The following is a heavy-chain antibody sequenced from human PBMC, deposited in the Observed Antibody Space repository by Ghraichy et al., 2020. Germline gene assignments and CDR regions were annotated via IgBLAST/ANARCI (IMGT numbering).Heavy chain of an antibody. CDR2: INSDGSST. CDR3: ARELRWELQGGNDAFDI. D-gene: IGHD1-26*01. V-gene: IGHV3-74*01. CDR1: GFTFSSYW. Sequence: GESLNISCAASGFTFSSYWMHWVRQAPGKGLVWVSRINSDGSSTSYADSVKGRFTISRDNAKNTLYLQMNSLRAEDTAVYYCARELRWELQGGNDAFDIWGQGTMVTVSS. J-gene: IGHJ3*02.